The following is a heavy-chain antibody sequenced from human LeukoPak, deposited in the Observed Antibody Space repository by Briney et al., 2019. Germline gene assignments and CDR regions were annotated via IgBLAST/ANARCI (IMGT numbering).Heavy chain of an antibody. CDR2: IYYSGST. D-gene: IGHD3-9*01. CDR1: GGSISSYY. Sequence: SETLSLTCTVSGGSISSYYWSWIRQPPGKGLEWIGYIYYSGSTNYNPSPKSRVTISVDTSKNQFSLKLSSVTAADTAVYYCARVRYFRDAFDIWGQGTMVTVSS. V-gene: IGHV4-59*01. CDR3: ARVRYFRDAFDI. J-gene: IGHJ3*02.